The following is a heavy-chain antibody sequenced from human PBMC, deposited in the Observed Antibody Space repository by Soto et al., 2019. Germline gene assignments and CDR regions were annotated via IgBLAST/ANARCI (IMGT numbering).Heavy chain of an antibody. CDR3: ARVATMTRSGFDY. CDR2: IWYDGSNK. D-gene: IGHD3-10*01. CDR1: GFTFSSYG. Sequence: SLRLSSAASGFTFSSYGMHWVRQAPGKGLEWVAVIWYDGSNKYYADSVKGRFTISRDNSKNTLYLQMTSLRAEDTAVYYCARVATMTRSGFDYWGQGTLVTVSS. J-gene: IGHJ4*02. V-gene: IGHV3-33*01.